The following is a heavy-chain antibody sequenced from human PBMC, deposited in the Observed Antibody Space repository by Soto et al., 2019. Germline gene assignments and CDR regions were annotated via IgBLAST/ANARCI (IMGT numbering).Heavy chain of an antibody. CDR3: AKELKYYDFWSGYYPAYYYYGMDV. V-gene: IGHV3-23*01. CDR1: GFTFSSYA. J-gene: IGHJ6*02. D-gene: IGHD3-3*01. CDR2: ISGSGGST. Sequence: PGGSLRLSCAASGFTFSSYAMSWVRQAPGKGLEWVSAISGSGGSTYYADSVKGRFTISRDNSKNTLYLQMNSLRAEDTAVYYCAKELKYYDFWSGYYPAYYYYGMDVWGQGTTVTVSS.